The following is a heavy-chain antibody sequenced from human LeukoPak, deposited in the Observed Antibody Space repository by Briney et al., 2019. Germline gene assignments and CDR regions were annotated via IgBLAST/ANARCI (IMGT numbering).Heavy chain of an antibody. CDR3: AKGDTAIVPAATGY. V-gene: IGHV3-23*01. D-gene: IGHD2-2*01. Sequence: GGSLRLSCAASGFTFSSYAMSWVRQAPGKGLEWVSEVSGSGGSTYYADSVKGRFTISKDKSQYTVWLQMNSLRAEDTAVYYCAKGDTAIVPAATGYWGQGTLVTVSS. CDR1: GFTFSSYA. J-gene: IGHJ4*02. CDR2: VSGSGGST.